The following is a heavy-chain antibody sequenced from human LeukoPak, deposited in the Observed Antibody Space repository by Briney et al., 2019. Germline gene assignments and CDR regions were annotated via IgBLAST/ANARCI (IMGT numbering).Heavy chain of an antibody. D-gene: IGHD2-15*01. CDR1: GGSISSYY. CDR3: ARGRDPQWEATPLDYYYYYMDV. V-gene: IGHV4-59*01. J-gene: IGHJ6*03. CDR2: IHYSGST. Sequence: RASETLSLTCTVSGGSISSYYWSWIRQPPGKGLEWIGYIHYSGSTYYNPSLTSRVTISVDTSKNQFSLRLSSVTAADTAVYYCARGRDPQWEATPLDYYYYYMDVWGKGTTVTVSS.